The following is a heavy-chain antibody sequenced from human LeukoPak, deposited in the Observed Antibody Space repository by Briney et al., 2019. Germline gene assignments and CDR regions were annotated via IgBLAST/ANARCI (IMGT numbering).Heavy chain of an antibody. Sequence: KPSETLSLTCTVSGGSISSYYWSWIRQPPGKGLEWIGYIYYSGSTNYNPSLKSRVTISVDTSKNQFSLKLSSVTAADTAVYYCASGRTDIVVVPATLRNYFFDYWGQGTLVTVSS. D-gene: IGHD2-2*01. CDR1: GGSISSYY. J-gene: IGHJ4*02. V-gene: IGHV4-59*01. CDR2: IYYSGST. CDR3: ASGRTDIVVVPATLRNYFFDY.